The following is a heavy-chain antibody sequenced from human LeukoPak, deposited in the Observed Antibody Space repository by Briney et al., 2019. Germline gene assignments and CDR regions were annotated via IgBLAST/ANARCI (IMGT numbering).Heavy chain of an antibody. J-gene: IGHJ4*02. CDR3: ARADHGWYTFDY. D-gene: IGHD6-19*01. V-gene: IGHV3-23*01. CDR1: GFTFSNFA. Sequence: AGGSLRLSCAASGFTFSNFAMSWVRQAPGKGLEWVSGISSSGGSTYFADSVKGRFTISRDNSKNTLYLQMNSLRAEDTAVYYCARADHGWYTFDYWGQGTLVTVPS. CDR2: ISSSGGST.